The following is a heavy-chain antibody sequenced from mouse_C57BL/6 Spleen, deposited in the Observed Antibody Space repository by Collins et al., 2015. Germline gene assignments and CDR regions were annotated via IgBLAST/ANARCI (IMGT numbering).Heavy chain of an antibody. Sequence: QVQLQQSGPELVKPGASVKISCKASGYAFSSSWMNWVKQRPGKGLEWIGRIYPGDGDTNYNGKFKGKATLTADKSSSTAYMQVSSLTSEDSAVYFCAKYGYSSSPDVWGTGTTVTVSS. CDR1: GYAFSSSW. CDR3: AKYGYSSSPDV. J-gene: IGHJ1*03. CDR2: IYPGDGDT. D-gene: IGHD1-1*01. V-gene: IGHV1-82*01.